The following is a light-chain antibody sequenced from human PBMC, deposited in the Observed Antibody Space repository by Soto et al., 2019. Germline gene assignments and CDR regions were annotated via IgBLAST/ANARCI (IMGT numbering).Light chain of an antibody. CDR1: QNIDRD. CDR2: DVS. J-gene: IGKJ1*01. V-gene: IGKV1-13*02. Sequence: IQVTQSPSSLSASVGDRVTITCRASQNIDRDLNWYQQKPGKAPKLLIYDVSSLESGVPSRFSGSGSGTEFTLAISSLQPDDFATYYCQQYNSYPWTFGQGTKVEIK. CDR3: QQYNSYPWT.